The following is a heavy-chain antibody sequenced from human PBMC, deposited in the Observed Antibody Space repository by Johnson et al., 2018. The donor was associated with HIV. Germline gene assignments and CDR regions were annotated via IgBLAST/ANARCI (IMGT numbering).Heavy chain of an antibody. D-gene: IGHD6-13*01. Sequence: QEKLVESGGGVVQPGRSLRLSCAASGFTFSSYAMHWVRQAPGKGLEWVAVISYDGSNKYYADAVKGRFTISRDNAKNSLSLQMNSLRAEDTAVYYCARAGSSWFAFDIWGQGTMVTVSS. CDR3: ARAGSSWFAFDI. J-gene: IGHJ3*02. CDR2: ISYDGSNK. V-gene: IGHV3-30*04. CDR1: GFTFSSYA.